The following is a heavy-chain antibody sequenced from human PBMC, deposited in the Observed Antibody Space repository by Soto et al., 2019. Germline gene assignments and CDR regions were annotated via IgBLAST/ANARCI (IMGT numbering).Heavy chain of an antibody. D-gene: IGHD4-17*01. V-gene: IGHV4-31*03. CDR3: ARVPIDYGDPSYMDV. CDR2: IYYSGST. CDR1: GGSISSGGYY. J-gene: IGHJ6*03. Sequence: SETLSLTCTVSGGSISSGGYYWSWIRQHPGKGLEWIGYIYYSGSTYYNPSLKSRVTISVDTSKNQFSLKLSSVTAADTAVYYCARVPIDYGDPSYMDVWGKGTTVTVSS.